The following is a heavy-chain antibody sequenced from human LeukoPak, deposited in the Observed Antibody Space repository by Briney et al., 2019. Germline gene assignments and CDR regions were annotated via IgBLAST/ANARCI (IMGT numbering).Heavy chain of an antibody. D-gene: IGHD1-26*01. CDR2: TRNKANSYTT. V-gene: IGHV3-72*01. CDR3: ARGGSFGAFDI. CDR1: GFTFSDHY. Sequence: PGGSLRPSCAASGFTFSDHYMDWVRQAPGKGLEWVGRTRNKANSYTTEYAASVKGRFTISRDDSKNSLYLQMNSLKTEDTAVYYCARGGSFGAFDIWGQGTMVTVSS. J-gene: IGHJ3*02.